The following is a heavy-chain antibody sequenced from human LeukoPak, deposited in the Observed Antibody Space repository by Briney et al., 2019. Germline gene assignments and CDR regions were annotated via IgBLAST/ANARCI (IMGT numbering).Heavy chain of an antibody. CDR1: GFTFSSYA. D-gene: IGHD3-22*01. CDR3: ARSSGYYDSSGSDPFDY. V-gene: IGHV3-30*04. J-gene: IGHJ4*02. CDR2: ISYDGSNK. Sequence: PGGSLRLSWAASGFTFSSYAMHWVRQAPGKGLEWVAVISYDGSNKYYADSVKGRFTISRDNSKNTLYLQMNSLRAEDTAVYYCARSSGYYDSSGSDPFDYWGQGTLVTVSS.